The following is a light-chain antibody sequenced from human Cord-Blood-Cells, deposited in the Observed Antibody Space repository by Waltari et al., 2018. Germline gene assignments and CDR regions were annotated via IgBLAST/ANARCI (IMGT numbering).Light chain of an antibody. J-gene: IGLJ1*01. CDR3: QSYDSSLSGYV. CDR2: GKS. Sequence: QSVLTQPPSVSGAPGQRVTISCTGSSPNIGAGNDVNWYQQLPGTAPKLLIYGKSHRPSGVPDRFSGSKSGTSASLAITGIQAEDAADYYCQSYDSSLSGYVFGTGTKVTVL. V-gene: IGLV1-40*01. CDR1: SPNIGAGND.